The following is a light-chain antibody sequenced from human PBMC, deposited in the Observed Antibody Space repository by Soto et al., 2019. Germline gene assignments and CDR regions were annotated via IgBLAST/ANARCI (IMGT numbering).Light chain of an antibody. Sequence: DIQMTHSPSTLSASVGDRVVITCRASQSISRKLAWYQQKPGKAPRLLMYDVSTLESGVPSRFRGSGSGTEVTLTINIRQPDDYATYYCQQYNSYSWTFGHGTKVHIK. J-gene: IGKJ1*01. CDR3: QQYNSYSWT. V-gene: IGKV1-5*01. CDR2: DVS. CDR1: QSISRK.